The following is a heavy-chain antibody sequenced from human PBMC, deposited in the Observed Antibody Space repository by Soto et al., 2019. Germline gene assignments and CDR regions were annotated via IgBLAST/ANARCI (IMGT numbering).Heavy chain of an antibody. Sequence: PSETLSLTCAVYGGSFSGYYWSWIRQPPGKGLEWIGEINHSGSTNYNPSLKSRVTISVDTSKNQFSLKLSSVTAADTAVYYCARGRVVDTAYFDYWGQGTLVTVSS. CDR2: INHSGST. CDR3: ARGRVVDTAYFDY. CDR1: GGSFSGYY. J-gene: IGHJ4*02. V-gene: IGHV4-34*01. D-gene: IGHD5-18*01.